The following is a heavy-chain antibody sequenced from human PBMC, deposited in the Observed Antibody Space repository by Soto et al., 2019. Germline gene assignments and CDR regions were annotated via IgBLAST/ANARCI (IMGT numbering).Heavy chain of an antibody. V-gene: IGHV3-21*06. J-gene: IGHJ6*02. D-gene: IGHD2-2*01. CDR1: GLTFTTYS. CDR2: IGSSSNYI. CDR3: ATLTYCSSASCPNYYYVMDV. Sequence: PGGSLRLSCAASGLTFTTYSLTWVRQAPGKGLEWVASIGSSSNYIYYADSVKGRFTISRDNAKNSLFLQMNSLRAEDTAVYYCATLTYCSSASCPNYYYVMDVWGQGTTVTVSS.